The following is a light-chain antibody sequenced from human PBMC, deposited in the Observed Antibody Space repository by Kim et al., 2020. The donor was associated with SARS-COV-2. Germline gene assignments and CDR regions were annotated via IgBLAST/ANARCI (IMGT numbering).Light chain of an antibody. J-gene: IGKJ1*01. CDR1: QGINSF. CDR2: AAS. Sequence: ASVADRVTITCRASQGINSFLDWYQQKPGKAPKVLIYAASSLQSGVPSRFSGSGSGTDFTLTISSLQPEDFATYYCQQTNSTPRTFGQGTKVDIK. V-gene: IGKV1-39*01. CDR3: QQTNSTPRT.